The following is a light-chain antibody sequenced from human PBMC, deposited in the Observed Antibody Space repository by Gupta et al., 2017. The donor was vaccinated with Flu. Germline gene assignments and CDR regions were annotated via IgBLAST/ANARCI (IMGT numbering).Light chain of an antibody. CDR2: AAS. CDR3: QKDNSTPLT. CDR1: QGIRNY. J-gene: IGKJ4*01. Sequence: DVPITHSPSSLSASVGDRVTITCRASQGIRNYLAWYQQKPEKGPKLLIYAASTWQSGVPSRFSGSGSGTDFTLTISSLQPEDVATYYCQKDNSTPLTFGGGTKVEIK. V-gene: IGKV1-27*01.